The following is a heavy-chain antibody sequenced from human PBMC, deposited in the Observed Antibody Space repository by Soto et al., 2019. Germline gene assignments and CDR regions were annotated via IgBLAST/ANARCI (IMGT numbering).Heavy chain of an antibody. Sequence: ETLSLTCPVHGDAIANNHWCSWVRQPPGKGPELIGEIYHTGIANYNPSLESRVAFSVDKSKNQFSLSLTSVTAADTAVYYCVSKLGPYYYGLDVWGQGTTVA. CDR2: IYHTGIA. CDR1: GDAIANNHW. V-gene: IGHV4-4*02. D-gene: IGHD3-16*01. J-gene: IGHJ6*02. CDR3: VSKLGPYYYGLDV.